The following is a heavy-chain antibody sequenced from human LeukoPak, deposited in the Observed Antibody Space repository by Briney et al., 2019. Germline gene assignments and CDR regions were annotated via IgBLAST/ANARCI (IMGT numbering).Heavy chain of an antibody. J-gene: IGHJ4*02. V-gene: IGHV3-30-3*02. Sequence: GGSLRLSCAASGSTFSGYPIHWVRQAPGKGLEWVAVISYDGSNKYYVDSVKGRFTISRDNSKNTLYLQMDSLRAEDTAVYYCAKYHDSSGYYHYFDYWGQGTLVTVSS. D-gene: IGHD3-22*01. CDR2: ISYDGSNK. CDR1: GSTFSGYP. CDR3: AKYHDSSGYYHYFDY.